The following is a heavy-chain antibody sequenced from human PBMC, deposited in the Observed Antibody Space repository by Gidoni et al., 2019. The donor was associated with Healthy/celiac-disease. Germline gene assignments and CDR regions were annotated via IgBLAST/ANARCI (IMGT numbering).Heavy chain of an antibody. V-gene: IGHV3-53*01. CDR3: ARGSVYDHTDGAFDI. CDR1: VFTVSSNY. CDR2: IYSGGST. D-gene: IGHD3-22*01. Sequence: EVQLVESGGGLIQPGGSLRLSCAASVFTVSSNYMSWVRQAPGKVLEWVSVIYSGGSTYYADSVKGRFTISRDNSKNKLYLQMNSLRAEDTAVYYCARGSVYDHTDGAFDIWGQGTMVTVSS. J-gene: IGHJ3*02.